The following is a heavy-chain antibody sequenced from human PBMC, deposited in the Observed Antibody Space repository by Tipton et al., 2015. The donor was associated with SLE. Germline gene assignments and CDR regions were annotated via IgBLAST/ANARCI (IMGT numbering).Heavy chain of an antibody. CDR2: ISTSGSTI. CDR3: ARDVVGATEGLDY. V-gene: IGHV3-11*04. CDR1: GFTFSDYY. Sequence: SLRLSCAASGFTFSDYYMAWIRQAPGKGLDWLSYISTSGSTISYADSVKGRFTISRDNSKNTLYLQMNSLRADDTAVYYCARDVVGATEGLDYWGQGTLVTVSS. J-gene: IGHJ4*02. D-gene: IGHD1-26*01.